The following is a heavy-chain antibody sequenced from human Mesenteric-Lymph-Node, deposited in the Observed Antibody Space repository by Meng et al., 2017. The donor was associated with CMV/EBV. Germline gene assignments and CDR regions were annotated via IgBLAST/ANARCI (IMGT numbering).Heavy chain of an antibody. CDR3: AKSRSSTPGIVDD. CDR2: IYGTGIT. D-gene: IGHD2/OR15-2a*01. CDR1: GVSVTSGAYH. Sequence: QVQLQESGPGLVKPSETLSPTCIVSGVSVTSGAYHWSWIRQSPGKGLEWIGYIYGTGITIYNPSLKSRVTILLETSKNQFPLKLNSVTTADTAVYYCAKSRSSTPGIVDDWGQGTLVTVSS. J-gene: IGHJ4*02. V-gene: IGHV4-61*08.